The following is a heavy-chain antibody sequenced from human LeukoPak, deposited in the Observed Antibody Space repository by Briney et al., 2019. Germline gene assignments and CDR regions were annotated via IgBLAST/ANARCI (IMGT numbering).Heavy chain of an antibody. CDR1: GGTFSSYA. J-gene: IGHJ4*02. CDR3: ASGVGYCSSTSCSNTYYFDY. Sequence: ASVKVSCKASGGTFSSYAISWVRQAPGQGLEWMGRIIPILGIANYAQKFQGRVKITADKSTSTAYMELSSLRYEDTAVYYCASGVGYCSSTSCSNTYYFDYWGQGTLVTVSS. CDR2: IIPILGIA. V-gene: IGHV1-69*04. D-gene: IGHD2-2*01.